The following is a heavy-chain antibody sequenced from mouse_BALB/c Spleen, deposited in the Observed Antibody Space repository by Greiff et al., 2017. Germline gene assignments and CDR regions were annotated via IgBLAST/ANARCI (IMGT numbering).Heavy chain of an antibody. CDR2: INPSNGRT. CDR1: GYTFTSYW. Sequence: QVQLQQPGAELVKPGASVKLSCKASGYTFTSYWMHWVKQRPGQGLEWIGEINPSNGRTNYNEKFKSKATLTVDKSSSTAYMQLSSLTSEDSAVYYCAYYRYDYFDVWGAGTTVTVSS. D-gene: IGHD2-14*01. J-gene: IGHJ1*01. V-gene: IGHV1S81*02. CDR3: AYYRYDYFDV.